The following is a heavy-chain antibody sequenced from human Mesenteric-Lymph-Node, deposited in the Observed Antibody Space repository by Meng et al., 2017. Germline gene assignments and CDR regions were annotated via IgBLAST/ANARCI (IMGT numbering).Heavy chain of an antibody. Sequence: LGQLWAEVKKAGSSVRVSCKASGYTFGSYGICWVRQGPGQGLEWMGWFVNYVDTYPAPKFQGRVTMTTDTHTNTAFMELRSLTSDDTAVYYCSSGTPGRSYCDYWGQGTLVTVSS. CDR3: SSGTPGRSYCDY. J-gene: IGHJ4*02. V-gene: IGHV1-18*01. CDR1: GYTFGSYG. D-gene: IGHD2-15*01. CDR2: FVNYVDT.